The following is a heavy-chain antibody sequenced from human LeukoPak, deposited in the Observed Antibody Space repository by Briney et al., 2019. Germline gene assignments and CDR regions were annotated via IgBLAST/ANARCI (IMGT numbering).Heavy chain of an antibody. CDR3: ARGGKRSSSWYDY. J-gene: IGHJ4*02. Sequence: PSETLSLTCTVSGGSISSYYWSWIRQPPGKGLEWIGYIYYSGSTNYNPSLKSRVTISVNTSKNQFSLKLSSVTAADTAVYCCARGGKRSSSWYDYWGQGTMVTVSS. D-gene: IGHD6-13*01. CDR1: GGSISSYY. CDR2: IYYSGST. V-gene: IGHV4-59*01.